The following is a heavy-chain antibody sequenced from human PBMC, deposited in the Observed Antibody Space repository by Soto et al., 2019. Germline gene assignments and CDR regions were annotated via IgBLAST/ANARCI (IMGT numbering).Heavy chain of an antibody. V-gene: IGHV4-39*01. Sequence: ASEILSLTCTVSGGSIYRSGYYWGRIRQPPGRGLEWTGNIDYNGVTYSNPSLKSRVTISRDTSKNQFSLKLTSVTAADTALYYCGKVLVGATGHTDSDSWGPGTLVTVSS. CDR2: IDYNGVT. CDR3: GKVLVGATGHTDSDS. D-gene: IGHD2-15*01. J-gene: IGHJ4*02. CDR1: GGSIYRSGYY.